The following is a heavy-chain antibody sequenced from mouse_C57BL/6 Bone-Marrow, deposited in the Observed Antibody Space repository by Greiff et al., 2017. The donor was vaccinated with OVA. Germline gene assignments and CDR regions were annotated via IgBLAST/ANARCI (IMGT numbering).Heavy chain of an antibody. Sequence: QVHVKQSGAELVRPGTSVKMSCKASGYTFTNYWIGWAKQRPGHGLEWIGDIYPGGGYTNYNEKFKGKATLTADKSSSTAYMQFSSLTSEDSAIYYCARITTVVGYYFDYWGQGTTLTVSS. CDR2: IYPGGGYT. J-gene: IGHJ2*01. CDR1: GYTFTNYW. CDR3: ARITTVVGYYFDY. D-gene: IGHD1-1*01. V-gene: IGHV1-63*01.